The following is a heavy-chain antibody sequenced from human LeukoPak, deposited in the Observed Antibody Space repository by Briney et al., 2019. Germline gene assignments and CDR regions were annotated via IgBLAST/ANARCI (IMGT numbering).Heavy chain of an antibody. Sequence: SETLSLTCTVSGGSISSYYWSWIRQPPGKGLEWIGYVYYSGSTNYNPSLKSRVALSIDTPKNQFSLNLTSVTPADTAVYYCARVGVVAGTPGYYQYAVDVWGQGTTVIVSS. CDR2: VYYSGST. CDR1: GGSISSYY. V-gene: IGHV4-59*01. CDR3: ARVGVVAGTPGYYQYAVDV. J-gene: IGHJ6*02. D-gene: IGHD6-19*01.